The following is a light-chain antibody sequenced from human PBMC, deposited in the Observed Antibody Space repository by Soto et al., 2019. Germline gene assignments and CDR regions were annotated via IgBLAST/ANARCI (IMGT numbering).Light chain of an antibody. V-gene: IGLV2-14*01. CDR3: CSYADGSIYF. CDR1: SSDVGGYDY. J-gene: IGLJ1*01. Sequence: QSALTQPASVSGSPGQSITISCTGTSSDVGGYDYVSWYQLHPGKAPKLMVFEVSNRPSGVSYRFSGSKSGNTASLTISGLRAEDEGDYYCCSYADGSIYFFGTGTKLTVL. CDR2: EVS.